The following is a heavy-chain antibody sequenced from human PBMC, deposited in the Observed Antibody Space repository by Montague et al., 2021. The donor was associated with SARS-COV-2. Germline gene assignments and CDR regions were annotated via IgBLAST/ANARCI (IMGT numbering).Heavy chain of an antibody. V-gene: IGHV4-59*01. CDR3: ARGMGGSYLYYFDY. Sequence: SETLSLTCSVSGAPISGYYWSWIRQSPGKGLEWIGYIYYSGSTNYNPSLKSRVTILVDMSKNQFSLKLSSVTAADTAVYYCARGMGGSYLYYFDYWGQGTLVTVSS. CDR1: GAPISGYY. CDR2: IYYSGST. D-gene: IGHD1-26*01. J-gene: IGHJ4*02.